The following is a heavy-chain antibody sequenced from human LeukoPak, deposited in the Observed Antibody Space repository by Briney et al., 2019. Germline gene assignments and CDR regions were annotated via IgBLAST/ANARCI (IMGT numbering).Heavy chain of an antibody. D-gene: IGHD3-22*01. CDR1: GYSISSGYN. J-gene: IGHJ4*02. CDR2: IYHSGST. V-gene: IGHV4-38-2*02. CDR3: ARDLWNYDSSGYIDY. Sequence: KPSETLSLTCTVSGYSISSGYNWGWIRQPPGKGLEWIGSIYHSGSTYYNPSLKSRVTISVDTSKNQFSLKLSSMTAADTAVYYCARDLWNYDSSGYIDYWGQGTLVTVSS.